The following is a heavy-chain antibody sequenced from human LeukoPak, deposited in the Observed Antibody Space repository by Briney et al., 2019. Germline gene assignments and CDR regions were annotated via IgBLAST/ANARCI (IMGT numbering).Heavy chain of an antibody. V-gene: IGHV3-74*01. J-gene: IGHJ4*02. CDR2: IKPDGSAS. D-gene: IGHD6-13*01. CDR1: GFTFSSYW. CDR3: HRSVPTGGTWFFVY. Sequence: PGGSLRLSCAASGFTFSSYWMHWVRQAPGNGLMWNSNIKPDGSASNYADSVKGRFTISRDNAKNILYLQMNSLRADDTALYYWHRSVPTGGTWFFVYWVQGSEVPVCS.